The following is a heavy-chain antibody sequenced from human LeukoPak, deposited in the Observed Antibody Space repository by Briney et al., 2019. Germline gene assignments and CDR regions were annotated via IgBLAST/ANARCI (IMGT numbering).Heavy chain of an antibody. D-gene: IGHD2-2*01. J-gene: IGHJ4*02. Sequence: GGSLRLSCAASGFTFSSYWMSWVRQAPGKGLEWVANIKKDGSEKYYVDSVKGRFTISRDNAKTSLYLQMNSLRAEDTAVYYCAREGSTSYYFDYWGQGTLVTVSS. V-gene: IGHV3-7*03. CDR3: AREGSTSYYFDY. CDR2: IKKDGSEK. CDR1: GFTFSSYW.